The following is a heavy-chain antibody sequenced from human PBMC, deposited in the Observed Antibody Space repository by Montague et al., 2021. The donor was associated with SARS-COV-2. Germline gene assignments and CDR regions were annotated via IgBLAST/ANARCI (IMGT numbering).Heavy chain of an antibody. CDR1: GDSVSSGAYY. CDR2: INYSGNTYT. J-gene: IGHJ5*02. D-gene: IGHD3-22*01. V-gene: IGHV4-61*08. Sequence: SETLSLTCTVSGDSVSSGAYYWSWIRQPPGKGLEWIAYINYSGNTYTKYNPSLESRVSISVDTSKNQFSLKLTSGSAADTAVYYCAREYFDSSGLAWIDPWGQGTLVIVSS. CDR3: AREYFDSSGLAWIDP.